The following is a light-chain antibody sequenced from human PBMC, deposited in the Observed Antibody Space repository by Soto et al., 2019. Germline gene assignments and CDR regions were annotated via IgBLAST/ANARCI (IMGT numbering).Light chain of an antibody. V-gene: IGKV3-11*01. CDR3: QQRDIWPWT. J-gene: IGKJ1*01. CDR2: DAS. Sequence: IVLTQSPGTLSLSXGDRATLSCRASQSVSSSYLGWYQQKPGQXPRVLXYDASKRATGIPARFSGSGSGTDFTLTISSLEPEDFAVYYCQQRDIWPWTFGQGTKVDIK. CDR1: QSVSSSY.